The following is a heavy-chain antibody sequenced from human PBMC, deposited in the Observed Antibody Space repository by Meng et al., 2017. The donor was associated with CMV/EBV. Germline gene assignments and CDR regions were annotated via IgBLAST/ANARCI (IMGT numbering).Heavy chain of an antibody. CDR1: GGSFSGSY. V-gene: IGHV4-34*01. J-gene: IGHJ5*02. CDR3: ARGGNWFDP. CDR2: INHSGST. Sequence: QAQLQQWGAWLLRPSGTLYPTCAVDGGSFSGSYWSWTRPPPGQGLEWIGEINHSGSTNYNPSLKSRVTISVDTSKNQFSLKLSSVTAADTAVYYCARGGNWFDPWGQGTLVTVSS.